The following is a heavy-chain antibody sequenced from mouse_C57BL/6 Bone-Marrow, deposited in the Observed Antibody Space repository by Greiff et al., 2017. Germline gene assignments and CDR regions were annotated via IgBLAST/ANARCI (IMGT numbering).Heavy chain of an antibody. CDR1: GYTFTSYW. Sequence: QVQLKQPGAELVKPGASVKLSCKASGYTFTSYWMHWVKQRPGRGLEWIGRIDPNSGGTKYNEKFKSKATLTVDKPSSTAYMQLSSLTSEDSAVYYCATPNSLYYVGAMDYWGQGTSVTVSS. V-gene: IGHV1-72*01. J-gene: IGHJ4*01. CDR3: ATPNSLYYVGAMDY. D-gene: IGHD1-1*01. CDR2: IDPNSGGT.